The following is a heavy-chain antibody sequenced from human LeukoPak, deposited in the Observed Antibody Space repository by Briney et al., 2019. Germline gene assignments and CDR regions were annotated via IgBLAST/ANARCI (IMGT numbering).Heavy chain of an antibody. CDR3: AKDRVSPGFNLFDP. V-gene: IGHV3-23*01. Sequence: LTLSCAASGFTFSSYAMNWVRQAPGKGLEWVSAINGRGDNTYYADSVKGRFTISRDNSKSTLFLQMNSLRAEDTAIYYCAKDRVSPGFNLFDPWGQGTLVTVSS. J-gene: IGHJ5*02. CDR2: INGRGDNT. CDR1: GFTFSSYA. D-gene: IGHD2/OR15-2a*01.